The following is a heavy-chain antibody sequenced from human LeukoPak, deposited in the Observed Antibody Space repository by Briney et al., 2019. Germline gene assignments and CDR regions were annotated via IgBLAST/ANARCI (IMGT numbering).Heavy chain of an antibody. Sequence: ASVKVSCKASGYTFTGYYMHWVRQAPGQGLEWMGWINPNSGGTNYAQKFQGRVTMTRDTSISTAYMELSRLRSDDTAVYYCARPSGRYFDGFRDFDYWGQGTLVTVSS. CDR3: ARPSGRYFDGFRDFDY. CDR2: INPNSGGT. V-gene: IGHV1-2*02. D-gene: IGHD3-9*01. J-gene: IGHJ4*02. CDR1: GYTFTGYY.